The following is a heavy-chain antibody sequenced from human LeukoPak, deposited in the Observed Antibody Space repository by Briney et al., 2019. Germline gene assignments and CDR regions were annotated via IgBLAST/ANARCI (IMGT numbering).Heavy chain of an antibody. D-gene: IGHD2-2*01. V-gene: IGHV1-18*01. Sequence: ASVKVSCKASGYTFTRYGITWVRQAPGQGLEWMGWASTHNGNTNYAQNLQGRVTMTTDTSTSTAYMELRSLRSDDTAVYYCARPSSTSCFDYWGQGTLVTVSS. CDR2: ASTHNGNT. J-gene: IGHJ4*02. CDR1: GYTFTRYG. CDR3: ARPSSTSCFDY.